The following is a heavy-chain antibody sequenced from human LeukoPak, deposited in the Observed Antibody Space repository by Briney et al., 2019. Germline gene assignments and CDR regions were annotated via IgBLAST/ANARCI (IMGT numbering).Heavy chain of an antibody. Sequence: LRLSCAASGFTFSDYYMTWIRQPPGKGLEWIGYIYYSGSTYYNPSLKSRVTISVDTSKNQFSLKLSSVTAADTAVYYCARCYGDYVDYWGQGTLVTVSS. CDR1: GFTFSDYY. D-gene: IGHD4-17*01. V-gene: IGHV4-30-4*01. CDR2: IYYSGST. J-gene: IGHJ4*02. CDR3: ARCYGDYVDY.